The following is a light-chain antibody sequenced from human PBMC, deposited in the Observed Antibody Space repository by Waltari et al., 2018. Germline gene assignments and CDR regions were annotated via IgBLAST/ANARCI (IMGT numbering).Light chain of an antibody. CDR2: WAS. CDR1: QNLLYNINNKNY. J-gene: IGKJ3*01. Sequence: VVNPSSDLPQLVAGGGATIPRQSSQNLLYNINNKNYLAWYQQKPGQSPRLLFYWASIRDSGVPDRFSGSGSGTEFTLTISSLQASDVAVYFCQQYFSIPYTFGPGTKVDIK. V-gene: IGKV4-1*01. CDR3: QQYFSIPYT.